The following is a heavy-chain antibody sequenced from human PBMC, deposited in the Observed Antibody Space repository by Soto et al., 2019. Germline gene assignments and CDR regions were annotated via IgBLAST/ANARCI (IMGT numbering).Heavy chain of an antibody. CDR2: IYHSGST. CDR3: ASLDYGDVMAFDY. CDR1: SGSISSSNW. J-gene: IGHJ4*02. V-gene: IGHV4-4*02. Sequence: SETLSLTCAVSSGSISSSNWWSWVRQPPGKGLEWIGEIYHSGSTNYNPSLKSQVTISVDKSKNQFSLKLSSVTAADTAVYYCASLDYGDVMAFDYWGQGTLVTVSS. D-gene: IGHD4-17*01.